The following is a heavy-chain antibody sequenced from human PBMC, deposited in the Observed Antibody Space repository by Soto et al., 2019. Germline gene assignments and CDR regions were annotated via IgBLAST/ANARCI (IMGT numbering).Heavy chain of an antibody. Sequence: ASVKVSCKASGYTFTSYAMHWVRQAPGQRLEWMGWINAGNGNTKYSQKFQGRVTITRDTSASTAYMQMSSLRAEDTALYYCTKDIRYCSRTTCPGHYYYMEVWGKGTTVTVSS. CDR2: INAGNGNT. D-gene: IGHD2-2*01. V-gene: IGHV1-3*01. J-gene: IGHJ6*03. CDR1: GYTFTSYA. CDR3: TKDIRYCSRTTCPGHYYYMEV.